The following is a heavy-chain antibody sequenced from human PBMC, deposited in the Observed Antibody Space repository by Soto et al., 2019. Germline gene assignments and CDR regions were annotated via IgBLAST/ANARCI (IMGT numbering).Heavy chain of an antibody. CDR1: GFTFSSYA. Sequence: SCAASGFTFSSYAMHWVRQAPGKGLEWVAVISYDGSNKYYADSVKGRFTISRDNSKNTLYLQMNSLRAEDTAVYYCARIDSSWYRYYYYGMDVWGQGTTVTVSS. CDR3: ARIDSSWYRYYYYGMDV. V-gene: IGHV3-30-3*01. J-gene: IGHJ6*02. D-gene: IGHD6-13*01. CDR2: ISYDGSNK.